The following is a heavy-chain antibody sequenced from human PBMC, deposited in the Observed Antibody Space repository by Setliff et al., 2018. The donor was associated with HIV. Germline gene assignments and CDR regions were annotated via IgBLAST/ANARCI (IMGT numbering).Heavy chain of an antibody. J-gene: IGHJ4*02. CDR1: GGTFSGYA. Sequence: SVKVSCKASGGTFSGYAISWVRQAPGQGLEWMGGIIPIFGTANYAQKFQGRVTITADESTSTAYMELSSLRSEDTAVYYCANFRGSSGWGFDYWGQGTLVTVSS. V-gene: IGHV1-69*13. CDR3: ANFRGSSGWGFDY. D-gene: IGHD6-19*01. CDR2: IIPIFGTA.